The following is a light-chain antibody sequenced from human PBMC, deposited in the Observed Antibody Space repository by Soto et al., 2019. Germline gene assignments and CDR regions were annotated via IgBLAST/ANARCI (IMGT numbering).Light chain of an antibody. CDR1: QSISSW. V-gene: IGKV1-5*03. J-gene: IGKJ1*01. CDR3: QQYNDNWT. CDR2: KAS. Sequence: DIQMTQAPSTLSASVEDRDTNTCRASQSISSWLAWYQQKPGQAPKLLIYKASTLQSGVPSRFSGSGSGTEFTLAISSLQPDDSATYYCQQYNDNWTFGQGTKV.